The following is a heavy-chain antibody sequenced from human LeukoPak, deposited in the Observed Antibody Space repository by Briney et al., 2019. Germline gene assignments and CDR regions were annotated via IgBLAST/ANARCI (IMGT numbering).Heavy chain of an antibody. V-gene: IGHV3-30*02. D-gene: IGHD2-2*01. CDR2: IRYDGSNK. Sequence: GGSLRLSCAVSGFTFSSYGMHWVRQAPGKGLEWVAFIRYDGSNKYYADSVKGRFTISRDNAKNSLYLQMNSLRAEDTAVYYCARDRRYEYYFDYWGQGTLVTVSS. CDR3: ARDRRYEYYFDY. CDR1: GFTFSSYG. J-gene: IGHJ4*02.